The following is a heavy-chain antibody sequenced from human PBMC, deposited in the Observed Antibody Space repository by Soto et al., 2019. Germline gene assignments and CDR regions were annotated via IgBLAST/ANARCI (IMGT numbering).Heavy chain of an antibody. J-gene: IGHJ4*02. Sequence: EVQLVESGGGLVQPGRSLRLSCAASGFTFDDYAMHWVRQAPGKGLEWVSGISWNSGSIGYADSVKGRFTISRDNAKNSLYLQMNSLRAEDTALYYCAKDRDPKALWFGEWGGDYWGQGTLVTVSS. D-gene: IGHD3-10*01. CDR1: GFTFDDYA. V-gene: IGHV3-9*01. CDR2: ISWNSGSI. CDR3: AKDRDPKALWFGEWGGDY.